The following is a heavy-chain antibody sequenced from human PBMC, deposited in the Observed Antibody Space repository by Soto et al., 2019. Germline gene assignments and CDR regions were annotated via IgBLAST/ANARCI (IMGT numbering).Heavy chain of an antibody. V-gene: IGHV3-21*01. J-gene: IGHJ3*02. Sequence: EVQLVESGGGLVKPGGSLRLSCAASGFTFSSYSMNWVRQAPGKGLEWVSSISSSSSYIYYADSVKGRFTISRDNAKNSVYLQMNSLRAEDTAVYYCARVLGCSSTSCYHDAFDIWGQGTMVTVSS. D-gene: IGHD2-2*01. CDR1: GFTFSSYS. CDR2: ISSSSSYI. CDR3: ARVLGCSSTSCYHDAFDI.